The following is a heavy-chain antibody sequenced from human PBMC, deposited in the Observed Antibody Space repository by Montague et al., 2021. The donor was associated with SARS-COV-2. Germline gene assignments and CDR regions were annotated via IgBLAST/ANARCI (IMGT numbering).Heavy chain of an antibody. D-gene: IGHD4-17*01. CDR2: MFPIGRT. V-gene: IGHV4-61*02. CDR3: ARAKVTTSVFDH. CDR1: GGSISSGGHY. J-gene: IGHJ4*01. Sequence: TLSLTCSVSGGSISSGGHYWCWIRPPAGKGLQWIGRMFPIGRTNYNPSLNSRVTISVDTSKNQSSLDVRSVTATDTATYLCARAKVTTSVFDHWGHGILVTVSS.